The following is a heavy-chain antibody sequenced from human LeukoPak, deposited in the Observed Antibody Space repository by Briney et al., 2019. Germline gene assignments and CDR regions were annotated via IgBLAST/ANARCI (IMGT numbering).Heavy chain of an antibody. CDR1: GFTFSSYA. V-gene: IGHV3-30-3*01. CDR2: ISYDGSNK. CDR3: TSTQSFDY. Sequence: GRSLRLSCAASGFTFSSYAMHWVRQAPGKGLEWVAVISYDGSNKYYADSVKGRFTTSRDNAKNSLYLQMDSLSAEDTAMYYCTSTQSFDYWGQGALVTVPS. J-gene: IGHJ4*02.